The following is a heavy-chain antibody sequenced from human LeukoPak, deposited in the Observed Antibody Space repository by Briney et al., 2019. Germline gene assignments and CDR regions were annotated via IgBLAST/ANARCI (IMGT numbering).Heavy chain of an antibody. D-gene: IGHD5-12*01. CDR2: INTGNGNT. J-gene: IGHJ4*02. CDR1: GYTFTSYA. CDR3: ARVGYSGYDSRPVFNY. V-gene: IGHV1-3*04. Sequence: ASVKVSCKASGYTFTSYAMHWVRQAPGQRLEWMGWINTGNGNTKYSQKFQGRVTITGATSASTAYMELSSLGSEDTAVFYCARVGYSGYDSRPVFNYWGQGTLVTVSS.